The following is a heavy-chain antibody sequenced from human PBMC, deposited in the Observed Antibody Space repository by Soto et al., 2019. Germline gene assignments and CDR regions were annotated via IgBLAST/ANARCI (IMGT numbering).Heavy chain of an antibody. CDR2: INTYNDDT. CDR1: RYAFSKYA. Sequence: ASVKVSCKASRYAFSKYAINWVRQAPGQGLEWMGWINTYNDDTDYAQNLQGRVTMTTDTSTSTAYMELTSLRSDDTAVYYCARLSWIQLEYYFDYWG. CDR3: ARLSWIQLEYYFDY. J-gene: IGHJ4*01. D-gene: IGHD5-18*01. V-gene: IGHV1-18*01.